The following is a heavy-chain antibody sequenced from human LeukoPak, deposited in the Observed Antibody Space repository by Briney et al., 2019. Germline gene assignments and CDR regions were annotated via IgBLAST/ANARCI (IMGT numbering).Heavy chain of an antibody. J-gene: IGHJ4*02. CDR2: ISYDGSNK. V-gene: IGHV3-30*18. Sequence: GGSLRLSCAASGFTFSSYGMHWVRQAPGKGLEWVAVISYDGSNKYYADSVKGRFTISRDNSKNTLYLQMNSLRAEDTAVYYCAKDGAAAGTGFDYWGQGTLVTVSS. D-gene: IGHD6-13*01. CDR1: GFTFSSYG. CDR3: AKDGAAAGTGFDY.